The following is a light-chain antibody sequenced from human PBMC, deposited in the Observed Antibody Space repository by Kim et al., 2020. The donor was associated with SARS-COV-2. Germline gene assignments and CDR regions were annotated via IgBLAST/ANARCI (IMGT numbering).Light chain of an antibody. V-gene: IGLV3-1*01. Sequence: SYELTQPPSVSVSPGQTASITCSGDKLGDKYACWYQQKPGQSPVLVIYQDSKRPSGIPERFSGSNSGNTATLTISGTQAMDEADYYCQAWDSSFGGVTQLTVL. CDR1: KLGDKY. CDR2: QDS. CDR3: QAWDSS. J-gene: IGLJ2*01.